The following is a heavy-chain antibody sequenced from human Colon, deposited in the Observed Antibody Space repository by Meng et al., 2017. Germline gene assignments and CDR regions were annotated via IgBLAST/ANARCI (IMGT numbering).Heavy chain of an antibody. J-gene: IGHJ4*02. Sequence: QVQSQQGGAGLLKPSEPLSPTCAVYGGSFSGYYWSWIRQPPGKGLEWIGEINHSGSTNYNPSLKSRVTISVDTSKNQFSLKLSSVTAADTAVYYCARGWGYCSSTSCYFLDYWGQGTLVTVSS. CDR3: ARGWGYCSSTSCYFLDY. V-gene: IGHV4-34*01. CDR1: GGSFSGYY. CDR2: INHSGST. D-gene: IGHD2-2*01.